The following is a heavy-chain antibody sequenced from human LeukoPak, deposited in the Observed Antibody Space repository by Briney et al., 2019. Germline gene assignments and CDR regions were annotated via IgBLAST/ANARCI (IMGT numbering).Heavy chain of an antibody. V-gene: IGHV4-59*11. CDR3: ARDLVTVTKGFDI. CDR1: DDSFSSHY. CDR2: ISYIGST. Sequence: SETLSLTCAVSDDSFSSHYWTWIRQPPGKGLEWIGYISYIGSTNHNPSLKSRVTISIDTSKNQFSLKLSSVTAADTAVYYCARDLVTVTKGFDIWGQGTMVSVSS. J-gene: IGHJ3*02. D-gene: IGHD4-17*01.